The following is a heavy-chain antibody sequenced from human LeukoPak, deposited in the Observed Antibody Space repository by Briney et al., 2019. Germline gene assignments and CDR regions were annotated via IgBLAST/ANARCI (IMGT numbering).Heavy chain of an antibody. D-gene: IGHD1-26*01. J-gene: IGHJ4*02. V-gene: IGHV3-7*03. CDR1: AFIFSGHW. CDR2: IKEDGSER. Sequence: GGSLRLSCEASAFIFSGHWLNWVRQTPGKGLEWVASIKEDGSERQYVDSVKGRFSISRDNTKGSLFLQLNSLRGDDTAVYYCAKDVGKWESLHFFDYWGQGTLVTVSS. CDR3: AKDVGKWESLHFFDY.